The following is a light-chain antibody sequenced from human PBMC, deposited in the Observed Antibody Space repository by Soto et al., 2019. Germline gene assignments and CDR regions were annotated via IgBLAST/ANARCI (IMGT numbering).Light chain of an antibody. CDR3: QQYNTWPPT. V-gene: IGKV3-15*01. J-gene: IGKJ4*01. CDR1: QNIFSK. Sequence: EIVMTQSPATLSVSLGERATLSCRASQNIFSKLAWYQQKVGQTPRLPIFGASTRATGVPVRFSGSESGTEFILTINSLQSEDVALYYCQQYNTWPPTFGGGTKVDIK. CDR2: GAS.